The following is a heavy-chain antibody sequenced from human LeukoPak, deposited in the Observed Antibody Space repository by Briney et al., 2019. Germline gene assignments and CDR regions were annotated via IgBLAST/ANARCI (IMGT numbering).Heavy chain of an antibody. CDR3: ARVKAAAGDN. V-gene: IGHV4-34*01. Sequence: SETLSLTCAVYGGSFSGYYWSWIRQPPGKGLEWIGEINHSGSTNYNPSLKSRVTLSIDTSNNQFFLKLSSVTAADTAVYYCARVKAAAGDNWGQGTLVTVSS. CDR1: GGSFSGYY. D-gene: IGHD6-13*01. CDR2: INHSGST. J-gene: IGHJ4*02.